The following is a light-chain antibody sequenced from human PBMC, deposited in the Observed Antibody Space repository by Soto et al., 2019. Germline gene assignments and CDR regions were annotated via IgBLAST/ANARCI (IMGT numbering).Light chain of an antibody. V-gene: IGKV1-5*01. Sequence: DIRMTQSPSTLTTSVVDRVTITCRAIQSISSWLAWYQQKPGKAPKLLIYDAYSLESGVPSRFSGGGSGTDFTLTISSLQPDDFATYYCQHYNSYSEAFGQRSKVDVK. CDR2: DAY. J-gene: IGKJ1*01. CDR1: QSISSW. CDR3: QHYNSYSEA.